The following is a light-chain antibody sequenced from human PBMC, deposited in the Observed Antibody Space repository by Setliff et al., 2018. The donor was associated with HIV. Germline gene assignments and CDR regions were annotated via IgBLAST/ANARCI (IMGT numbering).Light chain of an antibody. V-gene: IGKV3-15*01. CDR3: HQYDNWPGA. CDR1: QSVSNK. Sequence: EIVMTQSPATLSVSPGERVTLSCRASQSVSNKLAWYQQKAGQAPRLLIYGASTRATGIPARFSGSGSGTEFTLTISSMQSEDFAVYYCHQYDNWPGAFGQGTKVDIK. CDR2: GAS. J-gene: IGKJ1*01.